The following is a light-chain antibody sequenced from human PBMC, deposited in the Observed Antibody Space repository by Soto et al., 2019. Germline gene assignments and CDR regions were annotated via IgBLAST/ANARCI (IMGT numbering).Light chain of an antibody. CDR1: QSISSY. CDR3: QQSYSSPQT. J-gene: IGKJ1*01. CDR2: AAS. V-gene: IGKV1-39*01. Sequence: DIQMTQSPSSLSASVGDRVTITCRASQSISSYLNWYQRKTGKAPKLLIYAASSLQSGVPSRFSGSGSATDFTLTISSLQPEDFGTYYCQQSYSSPQTFGQGTKVDIK.